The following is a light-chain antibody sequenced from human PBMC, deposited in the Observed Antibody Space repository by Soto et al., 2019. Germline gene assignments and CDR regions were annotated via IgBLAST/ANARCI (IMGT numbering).Light chain of an antibody. CDR1: SNDIGAYNY. CDR3: SSFTSTTTVGI. Sequence: QSVLTQPASVSASPGQAITISCTGTSNDIGAYNYVSWYQQHPGKAPKLVIYEVSNRPSGVSVRFSDSKSGSTASLTISGLRAEDEAEYYCSSFTSTTTVGIFGGGTKVTVL. J-gene: IGLJ2*01. CDR2: EVS. V-gene: IGLV2-14*01.